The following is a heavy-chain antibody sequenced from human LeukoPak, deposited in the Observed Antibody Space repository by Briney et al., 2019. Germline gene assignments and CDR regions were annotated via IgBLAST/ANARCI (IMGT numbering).Heavy chain of an antibody. CDR3: ARRTASGWRQGLDY. Sequence: SETLSLTCAVSGGSISSSNWWSWVRPPPGKGLEWIGEIYHSGSTNYNPSLKSRVTISVDKSKNQFSLKLSSVTAADTAVYYCARRTASGWRQGLDYWGQGTLVTVSS. D-gene: IGHD6-19*01. J-gene: IGHJ4*02. CDR2: IYHSGST. V-gene: IGHV4-4*02. CDR1: GGSISSSNW.